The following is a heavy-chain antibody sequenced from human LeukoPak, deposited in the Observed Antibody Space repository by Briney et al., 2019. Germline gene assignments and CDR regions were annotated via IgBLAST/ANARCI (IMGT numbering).Heavy chain of an antibody. CDR2: IYYSGST. D-gene: IGHD3-22*01. CDR1: GGSISSYY. J-gene: IGHJ4*02. Sequence: SETLSLTCTVSGGSISSYYWSWIRQPPGKGLEWIGYIYYSGSTNYNPSLKSRVTISVDTSKYQFSLKLSSVTAADTAVYYCARADSSGYYFEDYWGQGTLVTVSS. CDR3: ARADSSGYYFEDY. V-gene: IGHV4-59*01.